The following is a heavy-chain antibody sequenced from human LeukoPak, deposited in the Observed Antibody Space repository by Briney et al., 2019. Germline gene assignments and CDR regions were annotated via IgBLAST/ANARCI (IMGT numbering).Heavy chain of an antibody. CDR3: ARGYSSGYYYYMDV. CDR2: IYYDGGKK. CDR1: GFTFSGHG. D-gene: IGHD6-19*01. J-gene: IGHJ6*03. Sequence: PGRSLRLSCAASGFTFSGHGMHWVRQAPGKGLEWVAVIYYDGGKKYYADSMKGRFTISRDNSKNTLDLQMNSLRAEDMAVYYCARGYSSGYYYYMDVWGKGTTVTVSS. V-gene: IGHV3-33*01.